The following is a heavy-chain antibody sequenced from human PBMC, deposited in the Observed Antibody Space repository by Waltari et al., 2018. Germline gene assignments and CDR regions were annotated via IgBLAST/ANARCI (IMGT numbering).Heavy chain of an antibody. D-gene: IGHD6-19*01. J-gene: IGHJ5*02. V-gene: IGHV1-18*01. CDR1: GYTFTNYG. CDR2: INPYNENT. CDR3: ARDTDNGIGVAGTNWFDP. Sequence: QVQLVQSGAEVKKPGASVKVSCKASGYTFTNYGVSWVRQAPGQGLEWMGWINPYNENTNQPQKFQGRVTMTTDTSTSTAYMELRSLRSDDTAVYYCARDTDNGIGVAGTNWFDPWGQGTLVTVSS.